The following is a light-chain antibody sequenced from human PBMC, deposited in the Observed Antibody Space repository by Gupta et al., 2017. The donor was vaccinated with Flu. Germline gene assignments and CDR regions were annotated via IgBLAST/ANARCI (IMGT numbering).Light chain of an antibody. Sequence: EIVMTQSPATLSVSPGERATLSCRASQSVSSNLAWYQQKPGQAPRLLIYGASTRATGIPARYSGRGSGTEFTLSISSLQSEDFAVYYCQQDNNWPRTFGEGTKLEIK. CDR3: QQDNNWPRT. CDR2: GAS. J-gene: IGKJ2*01. V-gene: IGKV3-15*01. CDR1: QSVSSN.